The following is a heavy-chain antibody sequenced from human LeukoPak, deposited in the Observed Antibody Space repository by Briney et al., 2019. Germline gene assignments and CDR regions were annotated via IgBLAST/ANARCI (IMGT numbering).Heavy chain of an antibody. J-gene: IGHJ4*02. CDR2: INHSGST. V-gene: IGHV4-34*01. CDR3: ARGRGGYSGSPRGFDY. Sequence: SETLSLTCAVYGGSFSGYYWSWIRQPPGKGLEWIGEINHSGSTNYNPSLKSRVTISVDTSKNQLSLKLSSVTAADTAVYYCARGRGGYSGSPRGFDYWGQGTLVTVSS. D-gene: IGHD1-26*01. CDR1: GGSFSGYY.